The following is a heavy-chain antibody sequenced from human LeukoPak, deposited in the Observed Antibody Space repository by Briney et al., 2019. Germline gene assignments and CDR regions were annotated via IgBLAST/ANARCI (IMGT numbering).Heavy chain of an antibody. J-gene: IGHJ4*02. Sequence: PETLSLTCTVSGGSISSSSYYWGWIRQPPGKGLEWIGSIYYSGSTYYNPSLKSRVTISVDTSKNQFSLKLSSVTAADTAVYYCARDRGVSSSSWYIDYWGQGTLVTVSS. CDR2: IYYSGST. CDR1: GGSISSSSYY. CDR3: ARDRGVSSSSWYIDY. V-gene: IGHV4-39*07. D-gene: IGHD6-13*01.